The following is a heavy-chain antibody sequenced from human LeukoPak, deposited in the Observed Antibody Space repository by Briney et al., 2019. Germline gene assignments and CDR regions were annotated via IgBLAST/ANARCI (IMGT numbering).Heavy chain of an antibody. V-gene: IGHV3-11*06. Sequence: GGSLRLSCAASGFTLSDYYMSWIRQAPGKGLEWVSSISSSSSYIYYADSVKGRFTISRDNAKNSLYLQMNSLRAEDTAVYYCARMYSSSSVTDYWGQGTLVTVSS. D-gene: IGHD6-13*01. CDR1: GFTLSDYY. J-gene: IGHJ4*02. CDR3: ARMYSSSSVTDY. CDR2: ISSSSSYI.